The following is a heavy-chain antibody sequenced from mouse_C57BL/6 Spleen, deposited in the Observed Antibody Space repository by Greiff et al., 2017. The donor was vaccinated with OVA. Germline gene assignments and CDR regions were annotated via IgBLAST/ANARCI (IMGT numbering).Heavy chain of an antibody. V-gene: IGHV1-26*01. Sequence: EVQLQQSGPELVKISCKASGYTFTDYYMNWVKQSHGKSLEWIGDINPNNGGTSYNQKFKGKATLTVDKSSSTAYMELRSLTSEDSAVYYCARTGTGPFYWYFDVWGTGTTVTVSS. CDR2: INPNNGGT. D-gene: IGHD4-1*01. J-gene: IGHJ1*03. CDR1: GYTFTDYY. CDR3: ARTGTGPFYWYFDV.